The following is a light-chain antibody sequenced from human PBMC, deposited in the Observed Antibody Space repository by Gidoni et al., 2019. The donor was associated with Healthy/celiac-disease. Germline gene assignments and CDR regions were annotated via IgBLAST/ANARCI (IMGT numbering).Light chain of an antibody. CDR2: GAS. J-gene: IGKJ5*01. Sequence: EIGVTQAPGTLSLSPGERAPLSCRASQSVSSSYLAWYQQKPGQAPRLLISGASRRATGIPDRFSGSGSGTDFTLTISRLEPEDFAVYYCQQYGSSPRITFGQGTRLEIK. CDR1: QSVSSSY. CDR3: QQYGSSPRIT. V-gene: IGKV3-20*01.